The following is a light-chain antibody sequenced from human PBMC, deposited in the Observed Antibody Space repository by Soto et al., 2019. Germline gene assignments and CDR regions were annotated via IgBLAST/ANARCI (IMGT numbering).Light chain of an antibody. CDR1: RSDVGGYNY. J-gene: IGLJ2*01. CDR3: SSYTTSSTLI. Sequence: QSALTQPASLSGSPGQSITISCTGTRSDVGGYNYVSWYQQHPGKAPKLIIYDVTNRPSGVSNRFSGSKSGNTASLTISGLQTEDEADYYCSSYTTSSTLIFGGGTKLTVL. CDR2: DVT. V-gene: IGLV2-14*03.